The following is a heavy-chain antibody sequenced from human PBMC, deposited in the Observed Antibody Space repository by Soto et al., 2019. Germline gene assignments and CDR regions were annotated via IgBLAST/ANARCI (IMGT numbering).Heavy chain of an antibody. CDR2: IGGGDGTT. V-gene: IGHV3-23*01. Sequence: EVQLLESGGDLVQPGASLRLSCAASGFTFTNFAMSWVRQAPGKGLEWVSTIGGGDGTTYYADSVKGRFTISRDNSNSALYLQMDSLRAGDTAVCFCANGALVKPPGTRAFDIWGQGTMVIVSS. J-gene: IGHJ3*02. CDR3: ANGALVKPPGTRAFDI. CDR1: GFTFTNFA. D-gene: IGHD6-13*01.